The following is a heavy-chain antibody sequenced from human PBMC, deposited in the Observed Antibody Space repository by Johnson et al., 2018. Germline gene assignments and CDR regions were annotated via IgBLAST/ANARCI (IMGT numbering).Heavy chain of an antibody. CDR2: ISVSGGST. CDR3: GRDYSSGSPMSYYYDYGMDV. J-gene: IGHJ6*02. V-gene: IGHV3-23*04. D-gene: IGHD6-19*01. Sequence: EVQLVESGGGLVQPGGSLRLSCAASGFTFSNYDMHWVRQATGKDLEWVSGISVSGGSTYYGDSVKGRFTISRDNSKNTLYLQMNSLRAEDTAVYYCGRDYSSGSPMSYYYDYGMDVWGQGTTVTVSS. CDR1: GFTFSNYD.